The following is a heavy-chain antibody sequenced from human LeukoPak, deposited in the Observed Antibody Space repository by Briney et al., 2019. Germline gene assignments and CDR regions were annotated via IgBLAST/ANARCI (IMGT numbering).Heavy chain of an antibody. Sequence: ASVKVSCKASGYTFTSYYMHWVRQAPGQGLEWMGIINPSGGSASYAQKFQGRVTMTRDTSTSTVYMELSSLRSEDTAVYYCARDLGYCSSTSCAIPKVSYYYYYGMDVWGQGTTVTVSS. CDR3: ARDLGYCSSTSCAIPKVSYYYYYGMDV. J-gene: IGHJ6*02. V-gene: IGHV1-46*01. CDR2: INPSGGSA. CDR1: GYTFTSYY. D-gene: IGHD2-2*01.